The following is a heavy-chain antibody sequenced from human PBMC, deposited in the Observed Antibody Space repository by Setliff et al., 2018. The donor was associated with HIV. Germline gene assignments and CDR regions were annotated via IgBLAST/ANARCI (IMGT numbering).Heavy chain of an antibody. Sequence: ASVKVSCKASGYTFTDYYIQWVRQAPGQGLEWVGGMMPLFGTANFPQEFQGRVSFTADSSTRTAYMELTTLRSEDTAVYYCARGVDGSYRKFFDNWGQGTLVTVSS. CDR1: GYTFTDYY. CDR3: ARGVDGSYRKFFDN. V-gene: IGHV1-69*13. CDR2: MMPLFGTA. D-gene: IGHD1-26*01. J-gene: IGHJ4*02.